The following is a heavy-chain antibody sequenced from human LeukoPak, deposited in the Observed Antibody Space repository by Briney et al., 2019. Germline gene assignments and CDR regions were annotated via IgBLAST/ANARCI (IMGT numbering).Heavy chain of an antibody. D-gene: IGHD3-10*01. J-gene: IGHJ5*02. V-gene: IGHV4-34*01. CDR2: INHSGST. CDR1: GGSFSGYY. Sequence: SETLSLTCVVYGGSFSGYYWSWIRQPPGKGLEWIGEINHSGSTNYNPSLKSRVTISVDTSKNQFSLKLSSVTAADTAVYYCARWGMVRGVFRFDPWGQGTLVTVSS. CDR3: ARWGMVRGVFRFDP.